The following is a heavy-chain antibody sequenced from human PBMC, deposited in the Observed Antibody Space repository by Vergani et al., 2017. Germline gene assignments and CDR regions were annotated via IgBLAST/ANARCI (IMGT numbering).Heavy chain of an antibody. J-gene: IGHJ3*01. D-gene: IGHD4-23*01. CDR2: IYVSGIT. V-gene: IGHV4-61*02. CDR3: ARDNKQLRQRAFDL. Sequence: QVQLQESGPGLVKPSQTLSLTCTVSGASINNDFYYWHWIRQPAGKGLEWIGRIYVSGITDYNPSLQSRVSMSVDTSKKQFSLTLTSVTAADTAVYYCARDNKQLRQRAFDLWGQGTMVTVSS. CDR1: GASINNDFYY.